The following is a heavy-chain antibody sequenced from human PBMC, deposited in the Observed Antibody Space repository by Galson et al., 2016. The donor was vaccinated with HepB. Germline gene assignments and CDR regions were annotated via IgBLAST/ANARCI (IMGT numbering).Heavy chain of an antibody. V-gene: IGHV1-45*02. CDR2: ITPFNGNT. CDR3: ARVGGDGGAFDI. J-gene: IGHJ3*02. Sequence: SVKVSCKGSGYTFTYRYLHWVRQAPGQALEWMGWITPFNGNTDYAQKFQDRVTITRDKSMNTAYMELSSLRSEDTAMYYCARVGGDGGAFDIWGQGTMVTVSS. CDR1: GYTFTYRY. D-gene: IGHD5-24*01.